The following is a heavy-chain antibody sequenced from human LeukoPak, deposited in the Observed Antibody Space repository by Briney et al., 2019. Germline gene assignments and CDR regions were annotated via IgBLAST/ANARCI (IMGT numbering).Heavy chain of an antibody. CDR3: ASKITPGIAVAVDY. CDR1: GFTFSSYS. V-gene: IGHV3-21*01. Sequence: GGFLRLSCAASGFTFSSYSMNWVRQAPGNGLEWVSSISSSSSYIYYADSVKGRFTISRDNAKNSLYLQMNSLRAEDTAVYYCASKITPGIAVAVDYWGHGTLVTVSS. J-gene: IGHJ4*01. CDR2: ISSSSSYI. D-gene: IGHD6-19*01.